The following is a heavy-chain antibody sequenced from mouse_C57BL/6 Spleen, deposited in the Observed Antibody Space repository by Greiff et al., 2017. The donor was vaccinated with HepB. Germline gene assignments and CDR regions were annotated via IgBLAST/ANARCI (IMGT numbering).Heavy chain of an antibody. V-gene: IGHV3-6*01. D-gene: IGHD2-4*01. J-gene: IGHJ4*01. CDR1: GYSITSGYY. CDR3: ARLITPYAMDY. CDR2: ISYDGSN. Sequence: DVQLQESGPGLVKPSQSLSLTCSVTGYSITSGYYWNWIRQFPGNKLEWMGYISYDGSNNYNPSLKNRISITRDTSKNQFFLKLNSVTTEDTATYYCARLITPYAMDYWGQGTSVTVSS.